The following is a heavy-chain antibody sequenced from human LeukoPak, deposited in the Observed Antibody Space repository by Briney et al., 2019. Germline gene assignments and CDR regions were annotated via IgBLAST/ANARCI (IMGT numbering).Heavy chain of an antibody. CDR2: IYSGGTT. D-gene: IGHD2-15*01. J-gene: IGHJ4*02. CDR1: GFTVSSNY. V-gene: IGHV3-53*01. Sequence: GGSLRLSCAASGFTVSSNYMSWVRQAPGKGLEWVSVIYSGGTTYYADSVKGRFTISRDNSKNTLYLQMNSLRAEDTAVYYCAREAATYYFDYWGQGTLVTVSS. CDR3: AREAATYYFDY.